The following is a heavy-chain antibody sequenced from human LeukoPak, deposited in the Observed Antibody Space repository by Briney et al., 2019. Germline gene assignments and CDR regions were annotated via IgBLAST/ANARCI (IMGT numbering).Heavy chain of an antibody. V-gene: IGHV4-59*12. Sequence: SETLSLTCTVSGGSISSYYWSWIRQPPGKGLEWIGYIYYSGSTNYNPSLKSRVTISVDTSKNQFSLKLSSVTAADTAVYYCARAPIKYCSSTSCYAYYYYYMDVWGKGTTVTVSS. CDR3: ARAPIKYCSSTSCYAYYYYYMDV. CDR1: GGSISSYY. CDR2: IYYSGST. J-gene: IGHJ6*03. D-gene: IGHD2-2*01.